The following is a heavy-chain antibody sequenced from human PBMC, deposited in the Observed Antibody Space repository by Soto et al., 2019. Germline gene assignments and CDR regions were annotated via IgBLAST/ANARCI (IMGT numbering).Heavy chain of an antibody. Sequence: ASVKVSCKASGYTFTSYYMHWVRQAPGQGLEWMGIINPSGGSTSYAQKFQGRVTTTRDTSTSTVYMELSSLRSEDTAVYYCARMGRGYCSGGSCPSYYYYGMDVWGQGTTVTVSS. CDR2: INPSGGST. CDR3: ARMGRGYCSGGSCPSYYYYGMDV. CDR1: GYTFTSYY. V-gene: IGHV1-46*01. D-gene: IGHD2-15*01. J-gene: IGHJ6*02.